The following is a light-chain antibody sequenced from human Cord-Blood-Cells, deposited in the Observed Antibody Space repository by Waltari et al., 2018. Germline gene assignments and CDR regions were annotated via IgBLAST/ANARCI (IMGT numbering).Light chain of an antibody. V-gene: IGKV3-20*01. CDR3: QQYGSSRT. J-gene: IGKJ2*01. CDR2: GAS. CDR1: QSVSSSY. Sequence: EIVLTQSPGTLSLSPGERATLSCRASQSVSSSYLVWYQQTPGQAPRLLIYGASSRATGIPDRFSGSGSGTDFTLTISRLEPEDFAVYYCQQYGSSRTFGQGTKLEIK.